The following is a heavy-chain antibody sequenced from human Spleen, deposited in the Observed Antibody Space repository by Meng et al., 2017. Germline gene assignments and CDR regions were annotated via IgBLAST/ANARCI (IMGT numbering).Heavy chain of an antibody. CDR2: ISYDGSNK. D-gene: IGHD1-26*01. CDR3: ARDLSNEGSYIYYGMDV. J-gene: IGHJ6*02. Sequence: GESLKISCAASGFTFSSYAMHWVRQAPGKGLEWVAVISYDGSNKYYADSVKGRFTISRDNSKNTLYLQMNSLRAEDTAVYYCARDLSNEGSYIYYGMDVWGQGTTVTVSS. V-gene: IGHV3-30*01. CDR1: GFTFSSYA.